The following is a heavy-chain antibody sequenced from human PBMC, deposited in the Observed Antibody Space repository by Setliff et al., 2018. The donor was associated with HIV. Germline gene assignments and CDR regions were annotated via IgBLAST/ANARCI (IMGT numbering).Heavy chain of an antibody. D-gene: IGHD3-22*01. CDR1: GGSISNSRYY. J-gene: IGHJ5*02. CDR3: ASRVYYYDSSGYVREEGFDP. CDR2: IYYSGST. V-gene: IGHV4-39*01. Sequence: TLSLTCTVSGGSISNSRYYWSWIRQPPGKGLECIGSIYYSGSTYYNPSLKSRVTISVDTSKNQLSLKLSSVTAADAAVYYCASRVYYYDSSGYVREEGFDPWGQGTLVTVSS.